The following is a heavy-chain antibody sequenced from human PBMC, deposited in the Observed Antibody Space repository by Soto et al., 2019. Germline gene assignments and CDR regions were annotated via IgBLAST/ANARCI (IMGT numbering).Heavy chain of an antibody. Sequence: ETLSLTCTVSGGSVRSNSYYWGWIRQPPGKGLEWIGSMYYSGSTFYNPSLKSRVTISVDTSKNQFSLKLSSVTAADTAVYYCARHIAPYSSSPYGMDVWGQGTTVTVSS. V-gene: IGHV4-39*01. D-gene: IGHD6-13*01. CDR2: MYYSGST. CDR1: GGSVRSNSYY. CDR3: ARHIAPYSSSPYGMDV. J-gene: IGHJ6*02.